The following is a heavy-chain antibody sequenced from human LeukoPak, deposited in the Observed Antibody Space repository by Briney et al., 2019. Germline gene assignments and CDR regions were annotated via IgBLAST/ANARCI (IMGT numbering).Heavy chain of an antibody. CDR1: GFTFSSYS. CDR2: ISSSSSYI. Sequence: GGSLRLSCAASGFTFSSYSMNWVRQAPGKGLEWVSSISSSSSYIYYADSVKGRFTISRDNAKNSLYLQMNSLRAEDTAVYYCARGVDYYENSGTIDYWGQGTLVTVSS. CDR3: ARGVDYYENSGTIDY. V-gene: IGHV3-21*01. D-gene: IGHD3-22*01. J-gene: IGHJ4*02.